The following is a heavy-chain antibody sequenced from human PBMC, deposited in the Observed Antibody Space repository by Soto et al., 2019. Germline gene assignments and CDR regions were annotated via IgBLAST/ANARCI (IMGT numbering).Heavy chain of an antibody. Sequence: GGTLSLSCTASCFTIITYAMNWVRQAQGKGLEWVSDISCGGGSTYYADYVKGRVTIPRDNSKNTLYLQMNSMRAEDTAVYYCAKVSLGALTFTDYYYYGLDVWGQGTTVTVSS. D-gene: IGHD1-26*01. J-gene: IGHJ6*02. V-gene: IGHV3-23*01. CDR2: ISCGGGST. CDR3: AKVSLGALTFTDYYYYGLDV. CDR1: CFTIITYA.